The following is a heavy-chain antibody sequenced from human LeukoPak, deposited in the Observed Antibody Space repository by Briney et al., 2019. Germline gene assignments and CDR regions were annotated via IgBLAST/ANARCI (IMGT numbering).Heavy chain of an antibody. CDR1: GFTFSSYS. CDR2: ISSSSSYI. CDR3: ARDYCSGGSCYDY. D-gene: IGHD2-15*01. Sequence: GGSLRLSCAASGFTFSSYSMNWVRQAPGKGLEWVSSISSSSSYIYYADSVKGRFTTSRDNARKSLYLQMNSLRAEDTAVYYCARDYCSGGSCYDYWGQGTLVTVSS. V-gene: IGHV3-21*01. J-gene: IGHJ4*02.